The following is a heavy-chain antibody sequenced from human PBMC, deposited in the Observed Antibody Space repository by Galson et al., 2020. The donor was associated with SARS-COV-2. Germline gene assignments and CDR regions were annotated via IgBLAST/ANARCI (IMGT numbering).Heavy chain of an antibody. Sequence: GESLKISCAASGFTFSSYAMSWVRQAPGKGLEWVSAISGSGGSTYYADSVKGRFTISRDNSKNTLYLQMNSLRAEDTAVYYCAKDSGFLWELRGGDWGQGTLVHVS. CDR3: AKDSGFLWELRGGD. D-gene: IGHD1-26*01. V-gene: IGHV3-23*01. CDR1: GFTFSSYA. CDR2: ISGSGGST. J-gene: IGHJ4*03.